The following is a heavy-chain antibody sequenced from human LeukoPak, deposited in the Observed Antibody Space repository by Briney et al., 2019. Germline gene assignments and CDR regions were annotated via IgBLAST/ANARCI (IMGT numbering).Heavy chain of an antibody. CDR3: ARETPRRGETRDGYR. CDR2: IKQDGSET. V-gene: IGHV3-7*01. Sequence: TGGSLRLSCVASGFTFSNYWMNWVRQAPGKGPECLANIKQDGSETYYADSVKGRFTISRDNAKNSLYLQMNSLRAEDTAVYYCARETPRRGETRDGYRWGQGTLVTVSS. D-gene: IGHD5-24*01. J-gene: IGHJ4*02. CDR1: GFTFSNYW.